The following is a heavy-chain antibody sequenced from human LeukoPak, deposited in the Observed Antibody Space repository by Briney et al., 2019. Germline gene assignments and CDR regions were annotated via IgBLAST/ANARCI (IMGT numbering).Heavy chain of an antibody. CDR1: GYTFTGYY. CDR3: ATHAHPYCSSTSCYRDLDY. J-gene: IGHJ4*02. D-gene: IGHD2-2*02. CDR2: INPNSGGT. V-gene: IGHV1-2*06. Sequence: GASVKVSCKASGYTFTGYYMHWVRQAPGQGLEYMGRINPNSGGTNYAQKFQGRVTITADESTSTAYMELSSLRSEDTAVYYCATHAHPYCSSTSCYRDLDYWGQGTLVTVSS.